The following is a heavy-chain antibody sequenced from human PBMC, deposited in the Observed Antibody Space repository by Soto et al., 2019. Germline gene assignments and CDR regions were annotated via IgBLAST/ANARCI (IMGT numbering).Heavy chain of an antibody. CDR2: IYSSGST. CDR3: ARMEDCSGGSCLFDY. J-gene: IGHJ4*02. Sequence: QVQLQESGPGLVKPSQTLSLTCTVSGGSISSGGYYWSWIRQHPGKGLEWIGYIYSSGSTYYNPSLKSRVTISVDTSKNQFPLKLSSVTAADTALYYCARMEDCSGGSCLFDYWGQGTLVTVSS. V-gene: IGHV4-31*03. CDR1: GGSISSGGYY. D-gene: IGHD2-15*01.